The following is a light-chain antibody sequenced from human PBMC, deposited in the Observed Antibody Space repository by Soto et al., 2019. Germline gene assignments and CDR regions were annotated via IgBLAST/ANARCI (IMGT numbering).Light chain of an antibody. Sequence: DIVMTQSPDSLAVSLGERATINCKSNQSVLYSSKNKNYLAWYQQKPGQPPKLLIYWASTRESGVPDRFSGSGSGTDFTLTISSLQAEDVAVYYCQQYYSTPQTFGQGTKVEIK. V-gene: IGKV4-1*01. J-gene: IGKJ1*01. CDR2: WAS. CDR3: QQYYSTPQT. CDR1: QSVLYSSKNKNY.